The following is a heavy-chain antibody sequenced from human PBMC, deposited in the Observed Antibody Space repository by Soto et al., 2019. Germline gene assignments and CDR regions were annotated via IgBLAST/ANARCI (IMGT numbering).Heavy chain of an antibody. CDR1: GGSISSSIYY. CDR3: ACIFSGGYGYGFYYYGMDV. CDR2: IYYSGST. J-gene: IGHJ6*02. Sequence: PSETLSLTCTVSGGSISSSIYYWGWIRQPPGKGLEWIGSIYYSGSTYYNPSLKSRVTISVDTSKNQFSLKLSSVTAADTAVYYCACIFSGGYGYGFYYYGMDVWGQGTTVTSP. V-gene: IGHV4-39*01. D-gene: IGHD5-18*01.